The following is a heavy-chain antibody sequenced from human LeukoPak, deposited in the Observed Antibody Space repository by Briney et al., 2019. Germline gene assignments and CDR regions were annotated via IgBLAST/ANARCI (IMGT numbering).Heavy chain of an antibody. CDR3: ARDASHYYDSSDY. J-gene: IGHJ4*02. CDR1: GLTFDDYG. CDR2: INWSGGST. V-gene: IGHV3-20*04. D-gene: IGHD3-22*01. Sequence: RPGGSLRLSCAASGLTFDDYGMSWVRQAPGKGLEWVSGINWSGGSTGYADSVKGRFTISRDNAKNSLYLQMNSLRAEDTALYYCARDASHYYDSSDYWGQGTLVTVSS.